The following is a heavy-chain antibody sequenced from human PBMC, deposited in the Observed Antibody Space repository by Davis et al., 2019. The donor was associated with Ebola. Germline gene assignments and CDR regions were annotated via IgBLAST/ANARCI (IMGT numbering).Heavy chain of an antibody. CDR3: ALQDRRYYFDY. CDR2: IIPIFGTA. J-gene: IGHJ4*02. CDR1: GGTFSSYA. D-gene: IGHD4-11*01. Sequence: SVKVSCKASGGTFSSYAISWVRQAPGQGLGWMGGIIPIFGTANYAQKFQGRVTITADESTSTAYMELSSLRSEDTAVYYCALQDRRYYFDYWGQGTLVTVSS. V-gene: IGHV1-69*13.